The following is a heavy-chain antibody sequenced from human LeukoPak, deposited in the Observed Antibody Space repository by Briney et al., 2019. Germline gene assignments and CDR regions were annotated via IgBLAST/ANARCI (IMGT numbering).Heavy chain of an antibody. Sequence: SETLSLTCTVSGGSINSTYYWGWIRQPPGRGLEWIGIIYYSGSTFYNPSLQSRVTISVDTSKSQFSLRLTSVTASDTAVYFCARLLWNGEDYWGQGTLVTVSS. V-gene: IGHV4-39*01. CDR3: ARLLWNGEDY. CDR2: IYYSGST. D-gene: IGHD3-3*01. CDR1: GGSINSTYY. J-gene: IGHJ4*02.